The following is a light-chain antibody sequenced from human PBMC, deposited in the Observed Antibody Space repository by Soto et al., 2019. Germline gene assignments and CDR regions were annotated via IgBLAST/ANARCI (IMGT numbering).Light chain of an antibody. Sequence: QSALTQPASVSGSPGQSITISCTGTSSDVGDYNYVSWYQQHPGKAPKLMIYDVSNRPSGVSNRFSGSKSSNTASLTISGLQAEDEADYYCSSYTSSSTVVFGGGTKLTVL. CDR2: DVS. J-gene: IGLJ2*01. CDR1: SSDVGDYNY. V-gene: IGLV2-14*01. CDR3: SSYTSSSTVV.